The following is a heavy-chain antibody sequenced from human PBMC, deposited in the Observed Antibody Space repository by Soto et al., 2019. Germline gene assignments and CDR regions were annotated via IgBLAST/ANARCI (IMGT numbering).Heavy chain of an antibody. J-gene: IGHJ4*02. CDR1: GGSVSSGSYY. CDR3: ARGGGSYWYYFDY. V-gene: IGHV4-61*01. CDR2: IYYSGST. Sequence: SETLSLTCTVSGGSVSSGSYYWSWIRQPPGKGLERIGYIYYSGSTNYNPSLKSRVTISVDTSKNQFFLKLSSVTAADTAVYYCARGGGSYWYYFDYWGQGTLVTVSS. D-gene: IGHD1-26*01.